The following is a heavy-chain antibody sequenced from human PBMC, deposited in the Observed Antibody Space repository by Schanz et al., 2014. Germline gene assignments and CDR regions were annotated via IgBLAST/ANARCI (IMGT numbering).Heavy chain of an antibody. Sequence: PGGSLRLSCAASGFSFSSYAMGWVRQARGKGLEWVSAMNESHSTIYYADSVRGRFTISRDNAENTLFLQMNSLRAEDTAVYYCARKVVATIGGYYDNWGQGTLVIVSS. J-gene: IGHJ4*02. CDR1: GFSFSSYA. CDR3: ARKVVATIGGYYDN. V-gene: IGHV3-23*01. D-gene: IGHD5-12*01. CDR2: MNESHSTI.